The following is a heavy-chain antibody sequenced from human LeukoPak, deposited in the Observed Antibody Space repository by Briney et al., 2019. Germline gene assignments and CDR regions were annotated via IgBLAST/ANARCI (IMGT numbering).Heavy chain of an antibody. Sequence: QPGGSLRLSCAASGFTFSDYWMSWVRQDPGKGLEWLAIIKQDGSETYYLDSVKGRFTISRDNAKDSLYLQMNSLRADDTAVYYCARAFGYPTDYFDYWGQGTLVTVSS. CDR3: ARAFGYPTDYFDY. CDR2: IKQDGSET. CDR1: GFTFSDYW. V-gene: IGHV3-7*03. D-gene: IGHD6-25*01. J-gene: IGHJ4*02.